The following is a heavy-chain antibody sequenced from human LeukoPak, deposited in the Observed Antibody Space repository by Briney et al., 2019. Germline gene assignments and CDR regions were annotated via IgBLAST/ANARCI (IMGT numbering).Heavy chain of an antibody. J-gene: IGHJ6*04. D-gene: IGHD3-10*02. Sequence: GGSLRLSCAASGFSVRTTYPRWVRQAPGKGLAWVSYISSSGSTIYYADSVKGRFNISRDNAKNSLYLQMNSLRAEDTAVYYCAELGITMIGGVWGKGTTVTISS. CDR3: AELGITMIGGV. CDR2: ISSSGSTI. CDR1: GFSVRTTY. V-gene: IGHV3-11*04.